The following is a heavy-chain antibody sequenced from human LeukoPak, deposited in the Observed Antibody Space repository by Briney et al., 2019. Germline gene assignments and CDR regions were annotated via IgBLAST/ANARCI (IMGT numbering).Heavy chain of an antibody. J-gene: IGHJ3*02. CDR2: ISGSGGST. CDR1: GFTFSSYA. Sequence: GGSLRLSCAASGFTFSSYAMSWVRQAPGKGLEWVSAISGSGGSTYYADSVKGRFTISRDNSKNTLYLQMNSLRAEDTAVYYCAKDSRTVSSGLRLDAFDIWGQGTMVTVSS. V-gene: IGHV3-23*01. CDR3: AKDSRTVSSGLRLDAFDI. D-gene: IGHD3-22*01.